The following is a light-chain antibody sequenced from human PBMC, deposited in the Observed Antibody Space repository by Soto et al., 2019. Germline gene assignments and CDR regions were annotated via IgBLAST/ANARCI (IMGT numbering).Light chain of an antibody. CDR2: GTS. CDR3: QQYDNSPFT. CDR1: QSVSGMY. J-gene: IGKJ3*01. Sequence: EIVLTQSPDTLSLSPGERATLSCGASQSVSGMYLAWYQQKPGQAPRLLIYGTSNRATGIPDRFSGSGSGTDFTLTIRRLEPEDFAMYFCQQYDNSPFTFGPGTKVDIK. V-gene: IGKV3-20*01.